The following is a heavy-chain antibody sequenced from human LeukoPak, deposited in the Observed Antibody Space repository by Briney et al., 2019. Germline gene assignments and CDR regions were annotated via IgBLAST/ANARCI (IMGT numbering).Heavy chain of an antibody. Sequence: GGSLRLSCAASGFTMSHYGVSWVRQAPGKGLEWISGIRSAVETTHYADSVRGRFIISRDNSKNALSLQLNSLRPEDTALYYCAKHFCTGLDCSLFDSWGQGTLVTVSS. J-gene: IGHJ4*02. CDR1: GFTMSHYG. V-gene: IGHV3-23*01. CDR3: AKHFCTGLDCSLFDS. D-gene: IGHD3/OR15-3a*01. CDR2: IRSAVETT.